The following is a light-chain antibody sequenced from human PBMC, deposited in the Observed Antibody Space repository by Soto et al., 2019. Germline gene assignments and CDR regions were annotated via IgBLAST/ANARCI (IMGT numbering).Light chain of an antibody. CDR3: QQTYSAPPT. J-gene: IGKJ4*01. V-gene: IGKV1-39*01. CDR1: QSIANY. CDR2: SAS. Sequence: DFQMTQSPSSLSASVGDRVTIICRASQSIANYLNWYQQKPGKAPSLLIYSASTLQSGVPSRFSGSGSGTDFTLTISSLQPEDFATYFCQQTYSAPPTFGGGTKVDIK.